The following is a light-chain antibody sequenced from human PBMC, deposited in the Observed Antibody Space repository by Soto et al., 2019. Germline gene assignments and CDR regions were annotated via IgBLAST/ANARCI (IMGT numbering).Light chain of an antibody. Sequence: IQMTQPNCTLAPSDLAGVTIICGPSQSIGEWLAWYQQKPGKAPKLLIYKASTLESGVPSRFRGSGSGTDFALIITSLQPDDFATYYCHQYNSYSPEWTFGQGTKVDI. J-gene: IGKJ1*01. V-gene: IGKV1-5*03. CDR1: QSIGEW. CDR3: HQYNSYSPEWT. CDR2: KAS.